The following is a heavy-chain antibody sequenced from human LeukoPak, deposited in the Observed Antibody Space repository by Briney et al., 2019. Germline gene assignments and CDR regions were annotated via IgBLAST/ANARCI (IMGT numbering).Heavy chain of an antibody. CDR2: IIPIFGTA. CDR1: GGTFSSYA. Sequence: SVKVSCKDSGGTFSSYAISWVRQAPGQGLEWMGGIIPIFGTANYAQKFQGRVTITADESTSTAYMELSSLRSEDTAVYYCASYRGYRTTKLDYWGQGTLVTVSS. D-gene: IGHD5-18*01. CDR3: ASYRGYRTTKLDY. J-gene: IGHJ4*02. V-gene: IGHV1-69*13.